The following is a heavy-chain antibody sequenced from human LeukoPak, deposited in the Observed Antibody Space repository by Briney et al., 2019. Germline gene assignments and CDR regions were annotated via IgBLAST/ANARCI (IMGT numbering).Heavy chain of an antibody. D-gene: IGHD1-26*01. Sequence: GGSLRLSCAASGFAFSSYAMTWVRQAPGKGLEWVSAISDSGASTYYGDPVKGRFTISRDNSKNTLYLQMNSLRAEDTAVYYCTRANSATIPGVDPWGQGTLVIVSS. CDR2: ISDSGAST. J-gene: IGHJ5*02. CDR1: GFAFSSYA. V-gene: IGHV3-23*01. CDR3: TRANSATIPGVDP.